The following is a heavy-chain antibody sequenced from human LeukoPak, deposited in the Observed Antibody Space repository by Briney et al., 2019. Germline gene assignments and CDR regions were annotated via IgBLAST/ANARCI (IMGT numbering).Heavy chain of an antibody. CDR2: ISSSGSTI. D-gene: IGHD6-19*01. J-gene: IGHJ6*02. CDR1: GFTFSDYY. Sequence: PGGSLRLSCAASGFTFSDYYMSWIRQAPGKGLEWVSYISSSGSTIYYADSVKGRFTISRDNAKNSLYLQMNSLRAEDTAVYYCARDLGWQPCYYYYGMDVWGQGTTVTVSS. CDR3: ARDLGWQPCYYYYGMDV. V-gene: IGHV3-11*01.